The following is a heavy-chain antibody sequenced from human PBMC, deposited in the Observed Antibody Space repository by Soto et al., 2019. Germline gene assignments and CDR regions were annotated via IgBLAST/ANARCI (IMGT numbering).Heavy chain of an antibody. CDR3: ARLGSSSCFDP. V-gene: IGHV4-39*01. D-gene: IGHD6-13*01. CDR2: IYYSGST. Sequence: QLQLQASGPGLVKPSETLSLTCTVSGGSISSSSYYWGWIRQLPGKGLGWIGSIYYSGSTYYNPSLNSGVTISVDTSKNQFSLKLSSVTAADTAVYYCARLGSSSCFDPWGQGTLVTVSS. CDR1: GGSISSSSYY. J-gene: IGHJ5*02.